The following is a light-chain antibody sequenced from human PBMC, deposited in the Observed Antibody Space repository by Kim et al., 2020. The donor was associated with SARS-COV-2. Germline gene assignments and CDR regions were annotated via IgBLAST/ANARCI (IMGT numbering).Light chain of an antibody. Sequence: QSVLTQPPSVSAAPGQKVTISCSGSSSNIGNNYVSWYQQLPGTAPKLLIYDNDKRPSGIPDRFSGSKYGTSATLGITGIQPGDEADYYCGTWDSSLSAAVFGGGTQLTVL. J-gene: IGLJ2*01. CDR1: SSNIGNNY. V-gene: IGLV1-51*01. CDR2: DND. CDR3: GTWDSSLSAAV.